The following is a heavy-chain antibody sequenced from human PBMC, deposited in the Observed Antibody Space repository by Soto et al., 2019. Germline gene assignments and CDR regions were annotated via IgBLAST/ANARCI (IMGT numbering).Heavy chain of an antibody. D-gene: IGHD2-15*01. J-gene: IGHJ6*03. V-gene: IGHV3-74*02. Sequence: EVQLVESGGGLVQPGGSLRLSCAASGFTFSNYWMYWVRQAPGKGREWVSRINSDGSVSSYADSVKGRLTSSRDNVKNTLYLQMDSLRAEDTAVYYCARGDCVGGTCYSLAGSFYYYMDVWGKGTTVTVFS. CDR1: GFTFSNYW. CDR3: ARGDCVGGTCYSLAGSFYYYMDV. CDR2: INSDGSVS.